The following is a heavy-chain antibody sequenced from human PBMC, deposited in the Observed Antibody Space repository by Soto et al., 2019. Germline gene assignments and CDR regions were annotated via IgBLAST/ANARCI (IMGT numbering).Heavy chain of an antibody. Sequence: QITLRESGPTLVKPTQTLTPTCTFSGFSLTSGEGVGWIRQPPGKALEWLAAIYWNDDKRYSPSLQNRLTIAKDTSKNQVVHTMTNMDPVDTATYFCAPRPVNWGGELFNWFEPCGQGTLVTVSS. D-gene: IGHD1-26*01. CDR2: IYWNDDK. J-gene: IGHJ5*02. CDR1: GFSLTSGEG. CDR3: APRPVNWGGELFNWFEP. V-gene: IGHV2-5*01.